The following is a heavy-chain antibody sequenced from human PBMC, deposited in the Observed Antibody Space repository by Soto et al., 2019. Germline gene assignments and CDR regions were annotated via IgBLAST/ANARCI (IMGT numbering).Heavy chain of an antibody. CDR1: GFTFSSYG. D-gene: IGHD6-13*01. V-gene: IGHV3-30*18. CDR3: AKEIRAYSSSWSFDY. CDR2: ISYDGSIQ. Sequence: QVQLVESGGGVVQPGRSPRLSCAASGFTFSSYGMHWVRQAPGEGLEWVVVISYDGSIQYYTDSAKGRFTISRDNSKSTLYLQMNSLRAEDTAVYYCAKEIRAYSSSWSFDYWGQGTLVTVSS. J-gene: IGHJ4*02.